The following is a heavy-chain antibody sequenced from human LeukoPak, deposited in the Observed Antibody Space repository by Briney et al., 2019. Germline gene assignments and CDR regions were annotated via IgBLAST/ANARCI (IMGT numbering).Heavy chain of an antibody. D-gene: IGHD3/OR15-3a*01. CDR3: ARNFRTDIRIDY. V-gene: IGHV4-39*01. CDR2: IYYTGST. Sequence: SSETLSLTCTVSGGSISSNTHYWVWVRQRPGKGLEWIGSIYYTGSTYFSPSLKSRVAISVHTSKSQFSLKLSSVTAADTAVYFCARNFRTDIRIDYWGQGTLVTVSP. J-gene: IGHJ4*02. CDR1: GGSISSNTHY.